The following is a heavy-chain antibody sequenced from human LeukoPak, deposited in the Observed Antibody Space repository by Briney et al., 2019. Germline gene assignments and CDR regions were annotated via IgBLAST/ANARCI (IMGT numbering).Heavy chain of an antibody. D-gene: IGHD5-12*01. CDR1: GFTFSSYA. Sequence: GGSLRLSCSASGFTFSSYAMHWVRQAPGKGLEYLSAISSNGGTTYYADSVKGRFTISRDNSKNTLYLQMSSLRAEDTAVYYCVADYSGYDYFAYWGQGTLVTVSS. V-gene: IGHV3-64D*06. CDR3: VADYSGYDYFAY. CDR2: ISSNGGTT. J-gene: IGHJ4*02.